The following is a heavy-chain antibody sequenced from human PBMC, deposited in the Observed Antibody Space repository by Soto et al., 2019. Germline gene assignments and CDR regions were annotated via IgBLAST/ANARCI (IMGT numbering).Heavy chain of an antibody. CDR1: GGSINSYY. CDR3: ARRYGTLFDC. CDR2: IYYSGST. J-gene: IGHJ4*02. Sequence: SETLSLTCTVSGGSINSYYWSWIRQPPGKGLEWIGYIYYSGSTNYNPSLKSRVTISVDTSKNQFSLKLSSVTAADTAVYYCARRYGTLFDCWGQGTLVTVSS. V-gene: IGHV4-59*08. D-gene: IGHD4-17*01.